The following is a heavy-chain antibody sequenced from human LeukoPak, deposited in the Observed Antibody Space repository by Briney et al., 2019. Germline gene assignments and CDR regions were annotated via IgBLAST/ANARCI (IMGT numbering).Heavy chain of an antibody. V-gene: IGHV3-53*01. CDR3: ARGCSGGSRYVDY. CDR1: GFTVSSNY. CDR2: IYSGGST. Sequence: GGSLRLSCAASGFTVSSNYMSWVRQAPGKGLEWVSVIYSGGSTYYADSVKGRFTISRDNSKNTLYLQMNSLRAEDTAVYYCARGCSGGSRYVDYWGQGTLVTVSS. D-gene: IGHD2-15*01. J-gene: IGHJ4*02.